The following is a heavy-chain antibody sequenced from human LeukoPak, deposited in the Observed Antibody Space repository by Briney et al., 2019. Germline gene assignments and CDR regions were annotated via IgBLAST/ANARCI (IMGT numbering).Heavy chain of an antibody. CDR1: GFTFSNYG. CDR3: ARDSY. Sequence: GRSLRLSCAASGFTFSNYGMHWVRQAPGKGLEWVANIKQDGSEKYYVDSVKGRFTISRDNAKNSLYLQMNSLRAEDTAVYYCARDSYWGQGTLVTVSS. V-gene: IGHV3-7*01. J-gene: IGHJ4*02. CDR2: IKQDGSEK.